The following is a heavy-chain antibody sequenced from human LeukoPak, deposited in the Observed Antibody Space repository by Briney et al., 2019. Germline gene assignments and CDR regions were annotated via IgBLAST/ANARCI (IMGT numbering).Heavy chain of an antibody. J-gene: IGHJ3*01. CDR2: IYYSGSA. D-gene: IGHD3-10*01. Sequence: SQTLSLTCTVSGGSIIIGDYYWSWLRQPPGKGLEWIGYIYYSGSAHYNPSLKSRVIISVDTSKNQFSLKLSSVTAADTAVYFCAREVNEMVRGVTDDAFDLWGKGTMVTVSS. V-gene: IGHV4-30-4*01. CDR1: GGSIIIGDYY. CDR3: AREVNEMVRGVTDDAFDL.